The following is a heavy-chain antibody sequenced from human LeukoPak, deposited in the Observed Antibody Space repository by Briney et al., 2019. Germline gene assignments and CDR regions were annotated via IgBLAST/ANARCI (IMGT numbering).Heavy chain of an antibody. CDR3: ARIKEGYSTTSHYGMDV. J-gene: IGHJ6*02. CDR2: IDWDDDK. D-gene: IGHD6-13*01. Sequence: SGPALVKPTQTLTLTCTISGFSLSTSGMCVSWIRQPPGKALEWLARIDWDDDKFYITSLKTRLTISKDTSKNQVVLTMTNMDPVDTATYHCARIKEGYSTTSHYGMDVWGQGTTVTVSS. CDR1: GFSLSTSGMC. V-gene: IGHV2-70*17.